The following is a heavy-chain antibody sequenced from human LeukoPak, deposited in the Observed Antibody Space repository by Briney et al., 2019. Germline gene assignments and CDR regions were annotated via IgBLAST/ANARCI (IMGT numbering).Heavy chain of an antibody. CDR2: IYHSGST. Sequence: SETLSLTCAVSGYSISSGYYRGWIRQPPGKGLEWIGSIYHSGSTYYNPSLKSRVTISVDTSKNQFSLKLSSVTAADTAVYYCARGGTYWGQGTLVTVSS. CDR1: GYSISSGYY. CDR3: ARGGTY. J-gene: IGHJ4*02. V-gene: IGHV4-38-2*01.